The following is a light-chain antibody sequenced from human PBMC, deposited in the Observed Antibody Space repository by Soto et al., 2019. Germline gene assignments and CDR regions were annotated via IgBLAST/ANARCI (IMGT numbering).Light chain of an antibody. Sequence: QSALTQPASVSGSPGQSITISCTGTSSDVGGYNYVSWYQQHPGKAPNLMVFNVINRPSGVSNRFSGSKSGNTASLTISGLQAEDEADYYCISYTNSDTYVFGTGTKLTVL. CDR3: ISYTNSDTYV. CDR1: SSDVGGYNY. CDR2: NVI. V-gene: IGLV2-14*03. J-gene: IGLJ1*01.